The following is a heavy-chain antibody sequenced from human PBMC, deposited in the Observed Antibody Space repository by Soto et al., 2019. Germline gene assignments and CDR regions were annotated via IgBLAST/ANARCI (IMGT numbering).Heavy chain of an antibody. CDR2: ISGYNGNT. Sequence: QVQVVQSGAEVKKPGASVKVSCKASGYIFTSYGISWVRQAPGQGLEWMGWISGYNGNTNYAQKLQGRVTMTTDTXXSTAYMEVRSLRSDDTAVYYCARGAAAAPNNWFDPWGQGTLVTVSS. CDR1: GYIFTSYG. V-gene: IGHV1-18*01. CDR3: ARGAAAAPNNWFDP. D-gene: IGHD6-13*01. J-gene: IGHJ5*02.